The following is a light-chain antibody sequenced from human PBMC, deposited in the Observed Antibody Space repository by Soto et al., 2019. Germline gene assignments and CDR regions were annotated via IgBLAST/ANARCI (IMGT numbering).Light chain of an antibody. Sequence: EIVLTQSPATLSSFPGDRVTLSCRASQAVNTRLAWYQHRPGQAPRLLIYLASNRAAGVPARFSGSGSGTDFTLTISDVEPEDFAVYYCHQRQSWPRTFGQGTKADIK. CDR1: QAVNTR. CDR3: HQRQSWPRT. CDR2: LAS. J-gene: IGKJ1*01. V-gene: IGKV3-11*01.